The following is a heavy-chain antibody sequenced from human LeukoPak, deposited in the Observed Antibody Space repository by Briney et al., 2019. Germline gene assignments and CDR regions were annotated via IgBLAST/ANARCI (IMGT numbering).Heavy chain of an antibody. D-gene: IGHD2-2*01. CDR3: ARRRCSSISCFFHY. V-gene: IGHV3-7*01. Sequence: GGSLRLSCAASGFTFSNYWMRWVRHAPGEGLGWVANIKQEGSEKDYRRSGKGLLTISRDKAKNSVYLKMNRLRAEDTAVYYCARRRCSSISCFFHYWGKGTLVPVSS. CDR1: GFTFSNYW. CDR2: IKQEGSEK. J-gene: IGHJ4*02.